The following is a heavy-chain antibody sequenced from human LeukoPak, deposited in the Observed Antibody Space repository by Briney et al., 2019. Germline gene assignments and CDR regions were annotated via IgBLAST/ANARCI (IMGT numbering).Heavy chain of an antibody. J-gene: IGHJ6*03. V-gene: IGHV4-4*07. CDR1: GGSISSYY. Sequence: SETLSLSCTVSGGSISSYYWSWIRQPAGKGLEWIGRIYTSGSTNYNPSLKSRVTISVDTSKNQFSLKLSSVTAADTAVYYCARVVRLTYYYYYMDVWGNGTTVTVSS. CDR2: IYTSGST. CDR3: ARVVRLTYYYYYMDV.